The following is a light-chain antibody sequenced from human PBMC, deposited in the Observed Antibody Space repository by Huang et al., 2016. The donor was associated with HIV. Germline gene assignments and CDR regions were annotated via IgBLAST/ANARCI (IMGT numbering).Light chain of an antibody. J-gene: IGKJ1*01. CDR3: QQYSDWPRGT. Sequence: EIVMTQSPDTLSVSPGERVSLSCRASQTVSSSLAWYQQKPGQSPRLVFYDASTRAPVIPPRFRVSGSGTDFTLPITSLQSEDVGFYYCQQYSDWPRGTFGQGTRVEIK. V-gene: IGKV3-15*01. CDR2: DAS. CDR1: QTVSSS.